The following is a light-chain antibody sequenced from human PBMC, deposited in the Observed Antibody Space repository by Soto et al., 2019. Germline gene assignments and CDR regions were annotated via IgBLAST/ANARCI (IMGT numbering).Light chain of an antibody. Sequence: QSALTQPASVSGSPGQSITISCTGTSSDVVGYNYVSWYQQHPGKAPKLIIYEVSNRPSGFSNRFAGSKSGNTASLNISGLPAEDEADYYCSSYTSSSTPYVVGTGTKLTVL. CDR2: EVS. CDR3: SSYTSSSTPYV. J-gene: IGLJ1*01. CDR1: SSDVVGYNY. V-gene: IGLV2-14*01.